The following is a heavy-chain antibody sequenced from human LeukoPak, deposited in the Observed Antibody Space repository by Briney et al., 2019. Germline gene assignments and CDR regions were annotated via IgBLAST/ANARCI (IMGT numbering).Heavy chain of an antibody. CDR1: GITLSNYG. D-gene: IGHD3-10*01. CDR3: AKRGVVIRVILGGFHKEAYYFDS. CDR2: ISGSGGRT. J-gene: IGHJ4*02. V-gene: IGHV3-23*01. Sequence: PGGSLRLSCAVSGITLSNYGMSWVRQVPGKGLEWVAGISGSGGRTNYAASVKGRFTISRDNRKNTLYLQMNSLTAEDTAVYFCAKRGVVIRVILGGFHKEAYYFDSWGQGVLVTVS.